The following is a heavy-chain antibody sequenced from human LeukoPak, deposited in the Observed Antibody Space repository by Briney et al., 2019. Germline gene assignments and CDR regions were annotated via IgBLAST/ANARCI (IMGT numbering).Heavy chain of an antibody. V-gene: IGHV3-21*01. Sequence: GGTLRLSCAASGFTFSSYSMNWVRQAPGKGLEWVSSISSSSSYIYYADSVKGRFTISRDNAKNSLYLQMNSLRAEDTAVYYCARDAGYSGYFYYMDVWGEGTTVTVSS. CDR2: ISSSSSYI. D-gene: IGHD5-12*01. CDR3: ARDAGYSGYFYYMDV. CDR1: GFTFSSYS. J-gene: IGHJ6*03.